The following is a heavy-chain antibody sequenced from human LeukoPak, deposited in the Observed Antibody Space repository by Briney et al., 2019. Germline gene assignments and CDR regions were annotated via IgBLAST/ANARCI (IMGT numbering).Heavy chain of an antibody. D-gene: IGHD2-15*01. CDR2: INPNSDGT. V-gene: IGHV1-2*04. Sequence: SVKVSCKASGYTFTGYYMHWVRQAPGQGLEWMGWINPNSDGTNYAQKFQGWVTMTRDTSISTAYMELSGLRSEDTAVYYCARKNYCSGGSCYSRGWFDPWGQGTLVTVSS. CDR3: ARKNYCSGGSCYSRGWFDP. J-gene: IGHJ5*02. CDR1: GYTFTGYY.